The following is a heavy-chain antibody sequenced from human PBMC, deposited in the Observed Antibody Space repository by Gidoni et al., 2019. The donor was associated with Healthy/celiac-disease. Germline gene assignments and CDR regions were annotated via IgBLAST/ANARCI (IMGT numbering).Heavy chain of an antibody. V-gene: IGHV3-30*18. J-gene: IGHJ4*02. Sequence: QVQLVESGGGVVQPGRSLGLPGAASGFPFSSYGMHWVRQAPGKGLEWVAVISYDGSNKYYADSVKGRFTISRDNSKNTLYLQMNSLRAEDTAVYYCAKQYRGDYGLWFDYWGQGTLVTVSS. CDR2: ISYDGSNK. CDR1: GFPFSSYG. CDR3: AKQYRGDYGLWFDY. D-gene: IGHD4-17*01.